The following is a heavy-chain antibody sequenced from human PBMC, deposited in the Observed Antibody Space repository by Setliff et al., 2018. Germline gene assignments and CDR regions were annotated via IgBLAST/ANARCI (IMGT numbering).Heavy chain of an antibody. V-gene: IGHV1-18*01. CDR1: GSTFTGHG. CDR2: ISPYTGNT. J-gene: IGHJ4*02. CDR3: ARDRKSSPEHYYFDY. Sequence: ASVKVSCKSSGSTFTGHGITWVRQVPGQGLEWMGWISPYTGNTYSAQRFQGRVTMNTDTSTSTAYMELGSLTSDDTAVYYCARDRKSSPEHYYFDYWGQGTLVTVSS.